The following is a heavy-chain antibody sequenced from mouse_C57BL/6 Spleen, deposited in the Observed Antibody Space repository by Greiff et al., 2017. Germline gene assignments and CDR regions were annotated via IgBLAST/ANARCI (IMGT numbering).Heavy chain of an antibody. CDR1: GYTFTSYG. J-gene: IGHJ2*01. CDR2: IYPRSGNT. CDR3: AREEDYGNYGGNFDY. D-gene: IGHD2-1*01. Sequence: VQLQESGAELARPGASVKLSCKASGYTFTSYGISWVKQRTGQGLEWIGEIYPRSGNTYYNEKFKGKATLTADKSSSTAYMGLRSLTSEDSAVYFCAREEDYGNYGGNFDYWGQGTTLTVSS. V-gene: IGHV1-81*01.